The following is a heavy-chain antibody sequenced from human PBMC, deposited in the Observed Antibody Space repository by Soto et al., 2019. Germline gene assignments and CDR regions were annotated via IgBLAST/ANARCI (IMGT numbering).Heavy chain of an antibody. D-gene: IGHD3-16*01. V-gene: IGHV1-69*18. CDR1: GVTFSSYA. CDR2: IIPVFRTS. J-gene: IGHJ4*02. Sequence: QVQLVQSGAELKKPGSSVKVSCSASGVTFSSYAFTWVRQAPRQGLEWMGNIIPVFRTSNYAQGFQGRLTISADESTNTIDMERSSLRSEDTAEYVCAKEGSWDGGGGESGGQGTLVIVSA. CDR3: AKEGSWDGGGGES.